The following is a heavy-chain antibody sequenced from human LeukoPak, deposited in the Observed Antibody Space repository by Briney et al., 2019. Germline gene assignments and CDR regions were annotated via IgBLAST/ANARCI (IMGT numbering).Heavy chain of an antibody. CDR2: ISSSSSYI. Sequence: GGSLRLSCAASGFTFSSYSMNWVRQAPGKGLEWVSSISSSSSYIYYADSVKGRFTISRDNAKNTLYLQMNSLRAEDTAVYYCAKDADYVWGSYRPAYWGQGILVTVSS. J-gene: IGHJ4*02. CDR1: GFTFSSYS. CDR3: AKDADYVWGSYRPAY. V-gene: IGHV3-21*01. D-gene: IGHD3-16*02.